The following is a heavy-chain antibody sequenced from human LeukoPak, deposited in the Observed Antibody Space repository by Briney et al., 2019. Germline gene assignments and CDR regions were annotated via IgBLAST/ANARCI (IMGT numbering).Heavy chain of an antibody. D-gene: IGHD4-17*01. CDR2: IIPILGIA. J-gene: IGHJ4*02. V-gene: IGHV1-69*04. CDR3: ASLGSYGDYVIFDY. Sequence: SVKVSCKASGGTFSSYAISWVRQAPGQGLEWMGRIIPILGIANYAQKFQGRVTITADKSTSTAYMELSSLRSEDTAVYYCASLGSYGDYVIFDYWGQGTLVTVSS. CDR1: GGTFSSYA.